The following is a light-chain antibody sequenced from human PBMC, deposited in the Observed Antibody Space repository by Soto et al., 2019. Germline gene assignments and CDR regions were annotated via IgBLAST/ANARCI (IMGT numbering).Light chain of an antibody. J-gene: IGKJ3*01. Sequence: EIVLTQSPGTLSLSPGERATLSCRASQSVSSSFLAWYQQKPGQAPRLLIYGAFSRATGIPDRFSGSGSGKDFTLTSSRLEPEDFAVYYCQQYGRSPLFTFGPGTKVDIK. CDR2: GAF. CDR3: QQYGRSPLFT. V-gene: IGKV3-20*01. CDR1: QSVSSSF.